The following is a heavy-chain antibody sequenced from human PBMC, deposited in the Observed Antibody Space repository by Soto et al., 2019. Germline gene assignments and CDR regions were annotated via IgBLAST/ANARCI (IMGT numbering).Heavy chain of an antibody. V-gene: IGHV1-46*01. D-gene: IGHD6-19*01. J-gene: IGHJ3*02. CDR2: INPSGGST. Sequence: VASVKVSCKASGYTFTTYYIHWVRQAPGQGLEWMGIINPSGGSTTYAQKFQGRVTMTRDTSTSTVYMELSSLRSEDTAVFYCAGDQGRAVGPDAFDIWGQGTMVTVSS. CDR3: AGDQGRAVGPDAFDI. CDR1: GYTFTTYY.